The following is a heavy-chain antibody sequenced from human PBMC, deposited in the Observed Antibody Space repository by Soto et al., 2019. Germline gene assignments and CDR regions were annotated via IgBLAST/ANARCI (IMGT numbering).Heavy chain of an antibody. CDR2: ISSTTNYI. CDR1: GFTFSLLA. CDR3: ARESEDLTSNFDY. J-gene: IGHJ4*02. V-gene: IGHV3-21*06. Sequence: LRLSCAASGFTFSLLAMSWVRQAPGKGLEWVSSISSTTNYIYYGDSMKGRFTISRDNAKNSLYLEMNSLRAEDTAVYYCARESEDLTSNFDYWGQGTLVTVSS.